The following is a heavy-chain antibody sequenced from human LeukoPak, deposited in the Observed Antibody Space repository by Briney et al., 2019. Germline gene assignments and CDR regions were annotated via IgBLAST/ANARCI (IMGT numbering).Heavy chain of an antibody. CDR3: AKSLTPGIAAAAYFDY. CDR1: GFTFSNYG. CDR2: ISYDGSNK. Sequence: GGSLRLSCAASGFTFSNYGLHWVRQAPGKGLEWVAVISYDGSNKYNADSVKGRFTISRDNSKNTLYLQMNSLRTEDTPVYYCAKSLTPGIAAAAYFDYWGQGTLVTVSS. V-gene: IGHV3-30-3*02. D-gene: IGHD6-13*01. J-gene: IGHJ4*02.